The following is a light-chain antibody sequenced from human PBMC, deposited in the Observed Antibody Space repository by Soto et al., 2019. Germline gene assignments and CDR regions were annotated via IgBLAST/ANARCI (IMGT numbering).Light chain of an antibody. CDR1: NSDVGGYNY. J-gene: IGLJ2*01. CDR3: SSYAGSNNFVV. Sequence: QSALTQPPSASGSPGQSVTLSCTGTNSDVGGYNYVSWYQQHPGKAPKLMIYELSKRPSGVPDRFSGSKSGNTASLTVSGLQAEDEADYYCSSYAGSNNFVVFGGGTKLTVL. CDR2: ELS. V-gene: IGLV2-8*01.